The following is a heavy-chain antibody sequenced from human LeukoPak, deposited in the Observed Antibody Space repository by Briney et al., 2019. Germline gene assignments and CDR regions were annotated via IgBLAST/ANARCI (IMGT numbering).Heavy chain of an antibody. CDR1: GYTFTGYY. CDR3: ASPPWELPPGGFDP. V-gene: IGHV1-2*02. D-gene: IGHD1-7*01. Sequence: ASVKVSCKASGYTFTGYYVHWVRQAPGQGLEWMGWINPNNGGTNYAQKFQGRVAMTRDTSINTAYMELSRLRSDDTAVYYCASPPWELPPGGFDPWGQGTLVTVSS. J-gene: IGHJ5*02. CDR2: INPNNGGT.